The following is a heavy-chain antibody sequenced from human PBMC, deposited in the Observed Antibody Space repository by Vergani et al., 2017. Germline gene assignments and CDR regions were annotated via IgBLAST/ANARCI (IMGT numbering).Heavy chain of an antibody. CDR2: IHYSENT. J-gene: IGHJ5*02. CDR1: GGSVSSGSYY. CDR3: ASDTHSGQRADR. V-gene: IGHV4-61*01. Sequence: QVQLQESGPGLVKPSETLSLTCTVSGGSVSSGSYYWSSIRQPPGKGLEWIGSIHYSENTNYNPSLKTRVTISVDTSKNQFSLTLTSVTAADTAVYYCASDTHSGQRADRWGQGILVTVTS. D-gene: IGHD6-19*01.